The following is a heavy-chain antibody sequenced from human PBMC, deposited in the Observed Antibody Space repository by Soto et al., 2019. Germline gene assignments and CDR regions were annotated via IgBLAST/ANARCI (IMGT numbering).Heavy chain of an antibody. D-gene: IGHD3-3*01. Sequence: PSETLSLTCTVSGGSISSSSYYWGWIRQPPGKGLEWIGSIYYSGSTYYNPSLKSRVTISVDTSKNQFSLKLSSVTAADTAVYYCARWVYDFWSGYYWSGMDVWGQGTTVTVSS. CDR3: ARWVYDFWSGYYWSGMDV. CDR1: GGSISSSSYY. V-gene: IGHV4-39*01. J-gene: IGHJ6*02. CDR2: IYYSGST.